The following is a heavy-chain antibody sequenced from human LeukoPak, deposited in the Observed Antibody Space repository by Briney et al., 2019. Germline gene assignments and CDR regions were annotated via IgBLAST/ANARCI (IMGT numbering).Heavy chain of an antibody. V-gene: IGHV1-69*06. CDR3: ARVGWGEQWPPSAGAFDI. CDR1: GGTFSRYA. CDR2: IIPIFGTA. Sequence: ASVKVSCKASGGTFSRYAISWVRQAPGQGLEWMGGIIPIFGTANYAQKFQGRVTITADKSTSTAYMELSSLRSEDTAVYYCARVGWGEQWPPSAGAFDIWGQGTMVTVSS. D-gene: IGHD6-19*01. J-gene: IGHJ3*02.